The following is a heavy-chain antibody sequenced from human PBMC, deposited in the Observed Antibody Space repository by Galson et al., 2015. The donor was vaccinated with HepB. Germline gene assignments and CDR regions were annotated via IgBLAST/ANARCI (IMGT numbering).Heavy chain of an antibody. CDR1: GFTFSSYG. J-gene: IGHJ4*02. V-gene: IGHV3-30*18. D-gene: IGHD4-23*01. Sequence: SLRLSCAASGFTFSSYGMHWVRQAPGKGLEWVAVISYDGSNKYYADFVKGRFTIAGDNSKNTLSLQMNSLRAEDTAVYYCGKEANYGGHLVTEYWGQGTLVTVSS. CDR2: ISYDGSNK. CDR3: GKEANYGGHLVTEY.